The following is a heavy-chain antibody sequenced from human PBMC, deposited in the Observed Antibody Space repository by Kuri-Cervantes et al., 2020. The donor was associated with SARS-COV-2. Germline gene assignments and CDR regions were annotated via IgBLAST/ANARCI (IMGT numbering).Heavy chain of an antibody. J-gene: IGHJ5*02. CDR1: GGSISSYY. CDR3: ARGGPRITMVRGIPGWFDP. CDR2: IYYSGSA. Sequence: SETLSLTCTVSGGSISSYYRSWIRQPPGKGLEWIGYIYYSGSANYNPSLKSRVTISVDTSKNQFSLKLSSVTAADTAVYYCARGGPRITMVRGIPGWFDPWGQGTLVTVSS. D-gene: IGHD3-10*01. V-gene: IGHV4-59*01.